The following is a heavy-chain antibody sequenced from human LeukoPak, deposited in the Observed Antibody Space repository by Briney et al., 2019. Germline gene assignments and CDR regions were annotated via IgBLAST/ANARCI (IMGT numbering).Heavy chain of an antibody. D-gene: IGHD6-6*01. V-gene: IGHV3-21*01. CDR3: TTDSGGGRPFDY. Sequence: PGGSLRLSCAASGFTFSSYSMNWVRQAPGKGLEWVSSISSSSSYIYYADSVKGRFIISRDNAKNSLYLQMNSLRAEDTAVYFCTTDSGGGRPFDYWGQGTLVIVSS. J-gene: IGHJ4*02. CDR2: ISSSSSYI. CDR1: GFTFSSYS.